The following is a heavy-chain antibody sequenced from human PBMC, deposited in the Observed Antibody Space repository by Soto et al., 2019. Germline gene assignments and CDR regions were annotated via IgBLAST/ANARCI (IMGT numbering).Heavy chain of an antibody. CDR2: IIPMIGAT. V-gene: IGHV1-69*06. CDR3: ARYWSAGTLYGAFDI. D-gene: IGHD2-15*01. Sequence: QVQLVQSGSEVKQPGSSVKVSCKASGGTFSDFTLSWLRQAPGRGLEWMGGIIPMIGATNNAQKLKGRLTITADKSTGTVYMELNSLRSDDTAVYYCARYWSAGTLYGAFDIWGQGTEVTVSP. J-gene: IGHJ3*02. CDR1: GGTFSDFT.